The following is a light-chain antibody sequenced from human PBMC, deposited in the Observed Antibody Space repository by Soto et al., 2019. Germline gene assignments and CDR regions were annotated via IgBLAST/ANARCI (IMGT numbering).Light chain of an antibody. CDR1: SSNIGNNA. J-gene: IGLJ2*01. CDR2: YDD. Sequence: QSVLTQPPSVSEAPRQRVTISCSGSSSNIGNNAVNWYQQLPGKAPKLLIYYDDLLPSGVSDRFSGSKSGTSASLAISGLQSDDEDDYYCAAWDDSLNGVVFGGGTKLTVL. V-gene: IGLV1-36*01. CDR3: AAWDDSLNGVV.